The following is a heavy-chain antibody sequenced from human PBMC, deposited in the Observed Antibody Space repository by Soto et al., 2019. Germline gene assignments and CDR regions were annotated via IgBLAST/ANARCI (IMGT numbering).Heavy chain of an antibody. CDR3: ARGGVRSSYYYYYMDV. D-gene: IGHD3-10*01. J-gene: IGHJ6*03. CDR1: GFTFSSYG. Sequence: GSLRLSCAASGFTFSSYGMHWVRQAPGKGLEWVAVIWYDGSNKYYADSVKGRFTISRDNSKNTLYLQMNSLRAEDTAVYYCARGGVRSSYYYYYMDVWGKGTTVTVSS. V-gene: IGHV3-33*01. CDR2: IWYDGSNK.